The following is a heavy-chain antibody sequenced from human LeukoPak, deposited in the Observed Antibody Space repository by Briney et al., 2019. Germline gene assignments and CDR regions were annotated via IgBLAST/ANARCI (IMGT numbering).Heavy chain of an antibody. CDR2: IYYSGST. J-gene: IGHJ6*03. D-gene: IGHD3-22*01. V-gene: IGHV4-59*01. CDR1: GGSISSYY. CDR3: ARLPKDYYDSSGYYSYDYYYMDV. Sequence: SETLSLTCTVSGGSISSYYWSWIRHPPGRGQGWIGYIYYSGSTNYNPSLKSRVTISVDTSKNQFSLKLSSVTAADTAVYYCARLPKDYYDSSGYYSYDYYYMDVWGKGTTVTVSS.